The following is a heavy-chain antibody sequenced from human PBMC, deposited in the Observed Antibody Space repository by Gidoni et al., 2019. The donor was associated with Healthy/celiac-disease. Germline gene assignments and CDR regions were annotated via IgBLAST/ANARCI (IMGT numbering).Heavy chain of an antibody. D-gene: IGHD3-22*01. CDR1: GGSFSGYY. V-gene: IGHV4-34*01. J-gene: IGHJ5*02. Sequence: QVQLQQWGAGLLKPSETLSLTCAVYGGSFSGYYWSWIRQPPGKGLEWIGEINHSGSTNYNPSLKSRVTISVDTSKNQFSLKLSSVTAADTAVYYCARQVAYYYDSRIDPWGQGTLVTVSS. CDR2: INHSGST. CDR3: ARQVAYYYDSRIDP.